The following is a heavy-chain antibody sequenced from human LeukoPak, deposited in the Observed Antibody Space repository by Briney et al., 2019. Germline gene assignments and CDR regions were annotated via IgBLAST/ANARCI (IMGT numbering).Heavy chain of an antibody. J-gene: IGHJ4*02. CDR2: MSSSSSTI. Sequence: MNWXRXAPGKGLEWVSYMSSSSSTIYYADSVKGRFTISRDNVKNSLYLQMNSLRAEDTAVYYCARDRSSGWYGVGDYWGQGTLVTVSS. D-gene: IGHD6-19*01. CDR3: ARDRSSGWYGVGDY. V-gene: IGHV3-48*01.